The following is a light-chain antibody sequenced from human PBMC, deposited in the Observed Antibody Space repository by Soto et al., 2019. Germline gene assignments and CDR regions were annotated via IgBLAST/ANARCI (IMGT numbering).Light chain of an antibody. J-gene: IGKJ3*01. Sequence: EIVLTQSPGTLSLSPGERAILSCRASQSVSSNYLAWYQQKPGQAPRLLIYGASSRATGIPDRFTGSGSGTDFTLTISRLEPEDFAVYYCQQYGSSPPVTFGPGTKVDIK. V-gene: IGKV3-20*01. CDR2: GAS. CDR3: QQYGSSPPVT. CDR1: QSVSSNY.